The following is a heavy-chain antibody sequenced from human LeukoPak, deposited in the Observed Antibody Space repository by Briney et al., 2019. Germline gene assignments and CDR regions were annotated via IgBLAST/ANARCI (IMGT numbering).Heavy chain of an antibody. CDR2: IWYDGSNK. Sequence: GGSLRLSCAASGFIFSSYGMHWVRQAPGKGLEWVAVIWYDGSNKYYADSVKGRFTISRDNSKNTLYLQMNSLRAEDTAVYYCARDLQPYYYDSTLDAFDIWGQGTMVTVSS. CDR1: GFIFSSYG. J-gene: IGHJ3*02. V-gene: IGHV3-33*01. CDR3: ARDLQPYYYDSTLDAFDI. D-gene: IGHD3-22*01.